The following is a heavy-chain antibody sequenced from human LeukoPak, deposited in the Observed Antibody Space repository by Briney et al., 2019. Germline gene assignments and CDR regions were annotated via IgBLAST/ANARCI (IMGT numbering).Heavy chain of an antibody. V-gene: IGHV3-30-3*02. CDR2: ISYDGSNK. J-gene: IGHJ4*02. D-gene: IGHD3-16*01. Sequence: GGSLRLSCAASGFTFSSYAMHWVRQAPGKGLEWVAVISYDGSNKYYADSVKGRFTISRDNSKNTLYLQMNSLRAEDTAVYYCAKKGGNASLNGVHRLLFDYWGQGTLVTVSS. CDR1: GFTFSSYA. CDR3: AKKGGNASLNGVHRLLFDY.